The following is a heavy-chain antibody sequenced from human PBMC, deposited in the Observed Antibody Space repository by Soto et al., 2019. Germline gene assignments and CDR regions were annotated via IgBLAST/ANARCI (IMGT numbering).Heavy chain of an antibody. Sequence: EVQLVESGGGLVQPGGSLRLSCAASGFAFSSYEMNWVRQAPGKGLEWVSYISSSGSTIYYADSVKGRFTISRDNAKNSLYLQMNSLRAEDTAVYHCARDDTNELRFLEWLPLSYWGQGTLVTVSS. CDR3: ARDDTNELRFLEWLPLSY. J-gene: IGHJ4*02. CDR2: ISSSGSTI. CDR1: GFAFSSYE. V-gene: IGHV3-48*03. D-gene: IGHD3-3*01.